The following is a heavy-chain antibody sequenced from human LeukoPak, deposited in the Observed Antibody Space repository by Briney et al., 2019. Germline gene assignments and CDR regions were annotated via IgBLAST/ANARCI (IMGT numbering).Heavy chain of an antibody. Sequence: GGSLRLSCAASGFTFSTFAMIWVRQPPGKGLEWVSSIFPSGGEIHYADSVRGRFTISRDNSKSTLSLQMNSLRAEDTAVYYCAKDGGNYYDSSGHGYWGQGTLVTVSS. CDR2: IFPSGGEI. CDR3: AKDGGNYYDSSGHGY. CDR1: GFTFSTFA. J-gene: IGHJ4*02. D-gene: IGHD3-22*01. V-gene: IGHV3-23*01.